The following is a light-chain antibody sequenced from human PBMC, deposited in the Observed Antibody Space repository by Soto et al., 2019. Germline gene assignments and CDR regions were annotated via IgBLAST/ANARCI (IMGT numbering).Light chain of an antibody. CDR3: QQYESAPYT. J-gene: IGKJ2*01. Sequence: EIVLTQSPGTLSLSPGEGATLSCRASQSVSAGYLAWHQQKPGQAPRPLIYGASTRATGVPDRFSGSGSGTDFTLTISRLESEYFAVYFCQQYESAPYTFGQGTRLEV. CDR2: GAS. CDR1: QSVSAGY. V-gene: IGKV3-20*01.